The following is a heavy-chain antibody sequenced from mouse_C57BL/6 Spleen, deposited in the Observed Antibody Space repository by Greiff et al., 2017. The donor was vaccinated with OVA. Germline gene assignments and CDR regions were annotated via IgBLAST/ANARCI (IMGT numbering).Heavy chain of an antibody. CDR2: IDPENGDT. CDR3: TRPESAMDY. CDR1: GFNIKDDY. Sequence: EVQLQESGAELVRPGASVKLSCTASGFNIKDDYMHWVKQRPEQGLEWIGWIDPENGDTEYASKFQGKATITADTSSNTAYLQLSSLTSEDTAVYYCTRPESAMDYWGQGTSVTVSS. J-gene: IGHJ4*01. V-gene: IGHV14-4*01.